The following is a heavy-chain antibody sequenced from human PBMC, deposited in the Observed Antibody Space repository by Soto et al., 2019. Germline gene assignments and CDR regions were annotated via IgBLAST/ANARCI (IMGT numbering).Heavy chain of an antibody. CDR3: ASGGAAYRWFDP. D-gene: IGHD3-10*01. Sequence: EVQLLESGGKLVQPEGSLRLSCAVSGFTHSNYAMSWVRQAPGKGLEWVSTIRDSGDSPWYADSVKGRFTISRDSSTNTVHLQMNSLRGEDTAVYYCASGGAAYRWFDPWGQGTLVTVSS. CDR1: GFTHSNYA. CDR2: IRDSGDSP. J-gene: IGHJ5*02. V-gene: IGHV3-23*01.